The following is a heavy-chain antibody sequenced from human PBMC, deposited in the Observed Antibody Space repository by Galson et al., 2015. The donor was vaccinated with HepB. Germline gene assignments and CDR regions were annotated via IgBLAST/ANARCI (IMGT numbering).Heavy chain of an antibody. D-gene: IGHD2-2*01. J-gene: IGHJ5*02. Sequence: SVKVSCKASGYTFTSYGISWVRQAPGQGLEWMGWISAYNGNTNYAQKLQGRVTMTTDTSTSTAYMELRSLRSDDTAVYYCARDSDCSSTSCYLSRFDPWGQGTLVTVPS. V-gene: IGHV1-18*01. CDR3: ARDSDCSSTSCYLSRFDP. CDR2: ISAYNGNT. CDR1: GYTFTSYG.